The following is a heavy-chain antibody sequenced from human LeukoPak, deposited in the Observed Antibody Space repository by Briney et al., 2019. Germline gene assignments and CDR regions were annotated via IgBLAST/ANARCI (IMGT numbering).Heavy chain of an antibody. D-gene: IGHD6-19*01. CDR1: GFTFSSYA. CDR3: AKRWQWLVIAESYFDY. J-gene: IGHJ4*02. Sequence: PGGSLRLSCAASGFTFSSYAMSWVRQAPGKGLEWVSAISGSGGSTYYADSVKGRFTISRDNSKNTLYLQMNSLRAEDTAVYYCAKRWQWLVIAESYFDYWGQGTLVTVSS. CDR2: ISGSGGST. V-gene: IGHV3-23*01.